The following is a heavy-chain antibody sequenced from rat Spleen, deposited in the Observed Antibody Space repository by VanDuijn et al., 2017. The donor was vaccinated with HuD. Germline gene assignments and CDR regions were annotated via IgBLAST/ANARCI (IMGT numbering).Heavy chain of an antibody. J-gene: IGHJ4*01. D-gene: IGHD1-11*01. V-gene: IGHV1-43*01. CDR2: INTGNGGS. CDR3: AREGNVMDA. Sequence: QVQLQQSGAEVAKPGSSVKISCKASGYTFTSYYISWIKQTTGQGLEFIGYINTGNGGSNYNEKFRDKATLTVDKSSSTAYLQLSSLTPDDSAVYYCAREGNVMDAWGQGASVTVSS. CDR1: GYTFTSYY.